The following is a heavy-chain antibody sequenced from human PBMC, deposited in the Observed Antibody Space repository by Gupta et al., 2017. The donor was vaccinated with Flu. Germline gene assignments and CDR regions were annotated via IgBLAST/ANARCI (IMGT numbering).Heavy chain of an antibody. CDR2: INPNTGDT. V-gene: IGHV1-2*06. D-gene: IGHD1-26*01. J-gene: IGHJ3*01. CDR1: GYSFTGAF. Sequence: QVQMVQSGAEVKKPGASVKVSCQTFGYSFTGAFILWVRQAPGLGLEWMGRINPNTGDTIFAQKFLGRVTMTRDMSITTAYLELNWLRSDDTAVYYCASPLATRDAFDLWGQGARVTVSS. CDR3: ASPLATRDAFDL.